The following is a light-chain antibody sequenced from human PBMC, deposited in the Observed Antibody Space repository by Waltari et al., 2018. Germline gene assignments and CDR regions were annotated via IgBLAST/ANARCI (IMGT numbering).Light chain of an antibody. CDR3: AVWDDSLSGPV. CDR2: SNT. V-gene: IGLV1-44*01. CDR1: NSNTGSNN. Sequence: QSLLTQPPSASGTPGQRVPISCSGSNSNTGSNNVNWYQQVPGRAPKLLINSNTERPSGVPLRFTGSKSGTSASMDIRGLQPEDEAEYYCAVWDDSLSGPVFGGGTKLTVL. J-gene: IGLJ3*02.